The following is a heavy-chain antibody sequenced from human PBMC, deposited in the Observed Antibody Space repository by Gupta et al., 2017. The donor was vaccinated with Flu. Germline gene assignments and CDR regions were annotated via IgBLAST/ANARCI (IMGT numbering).Heavy chain of an antibody. CDR2: INPSGGST. Sequence: QVQLVQSGAEVKKPGASVKVSCKASGYTFTTYYMHWVRQAPGQGLEWMGIINPSGGSTSYAQKVQGRVTMTRDTSTSPVDMGLSSLRSEDPAVYDCACVSGWFRPGDYWGQGTLVTVSS. D-gene: IGHD6-19*01. J-gene: IGHJ4*02. CDR3: ACVSGWFRPGDY. V-gene: IGHV1-46*01. CDR1: GYTFTTYY.